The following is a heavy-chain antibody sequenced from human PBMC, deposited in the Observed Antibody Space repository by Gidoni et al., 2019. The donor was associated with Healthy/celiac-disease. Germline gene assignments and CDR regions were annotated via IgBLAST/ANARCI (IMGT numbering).Heavy chain of an antibody. CDR1: GFTFSSYA. D-gene: IGHD2-15*01. CDR2: VSGSGGVT. J-gene: IGHJ4*02. Sequence: EVQLLESGGGLVQPGGSLRLSCAASGFTFSSYARSWVRQAPGKGLEWVSAVSGSGGVTYYADSVNGRFAISRDNSKNTLFLQMDSLRDEDTAVYYCAKEWSYWGQGTLVTVSS. CDR3: AKEWSY. V-gene: IGHV3-23*01.